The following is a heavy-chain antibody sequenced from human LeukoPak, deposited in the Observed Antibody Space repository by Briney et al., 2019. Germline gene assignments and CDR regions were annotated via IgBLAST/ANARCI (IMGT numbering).Heavy chain of an antibody. CDR3: TTEGYSYGYHGVDM. J-gene: IGHJ3*02. V-gene: IGHV4-4*07. Sequence: SETLSLTCTVSGGSISSYYWSWIRQPAGKGLEWMGRIYASGSTNYNPSLKSRVSMSLDTSKKQFSLKVSSVTAADTAVYYCTTEGYSYGYHGVDMWGQGTRVTVSS. D-gene: IGHD3-16*01. CDR1: GGSISSYY. CDR2: IYASGST.